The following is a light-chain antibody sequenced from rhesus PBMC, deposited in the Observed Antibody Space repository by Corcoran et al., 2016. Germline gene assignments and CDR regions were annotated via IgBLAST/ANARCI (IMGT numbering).Light chain of an antibody. CDR3: QETSNLST. CDR2: GAS. Sequence: PGETATISCRTSQSVSSKLAWYQQKPGQAPRLLINGASSRATGIPDRFSGSGAGTDFTLPISSLEPEDFAVYYCQETSNLSTFGPGTKLDIK. J-gene: IGKJ3*01. CDR1: QSVSSK. V-gene: IGKV3-31*02.